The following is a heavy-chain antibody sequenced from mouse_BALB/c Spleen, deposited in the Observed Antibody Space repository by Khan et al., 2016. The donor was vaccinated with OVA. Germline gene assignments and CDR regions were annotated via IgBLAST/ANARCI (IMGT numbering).Heavy chain of an antibody. J-gene: IGHJ3*01. D-gene: IGHD1-1*01. CDR1: GFTFSTYG. Sequence: EVQVVESGGDLVKPGGSLKLSCAASGFTFSTYGMSWVRQTPDKRLEWVATVSTGGGYTYYPDSVKGRFTISRDNAKNTLYLQMSGLKSEDTAMFYCTRLAYYYYSEGFAYWGQGTLVTVSA. CDR2: VSTGGGYT. V-gene: IGHV5-6*01. CDR3: TRLAYYYYSEGFAY.